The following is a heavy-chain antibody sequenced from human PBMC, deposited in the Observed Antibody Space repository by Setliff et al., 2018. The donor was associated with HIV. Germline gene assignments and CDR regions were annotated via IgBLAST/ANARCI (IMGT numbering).Heavy chain of an antibody. D-gene: IGHD2-2*01. CDR2: IRNDGSDK. J-gene: IGHJ4*02. CDR3: ARGEPTILVVPVAFFDY. CDR1: GLTFSSYG. V-gene: IGHV3-30*02. Sequence: GGSLRLSCAASGLTFSSYGVHWVRQAPGKGLEWVAFIRNDGSDKHYVDSVKGRFTISRDNAKKSLYLQMNSLRAEDTAVYYCARGEPTILVVPVAFFDYWGQGTLVTVSS.